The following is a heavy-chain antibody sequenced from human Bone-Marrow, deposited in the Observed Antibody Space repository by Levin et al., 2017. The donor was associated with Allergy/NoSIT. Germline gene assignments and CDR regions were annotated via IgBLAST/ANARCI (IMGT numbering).Heavy chain of an antibody. CDR2: ISYDANIG. V-gene: IGHV3-30-3*01. CDR3: ARENYYESGVYAGAFDI. Sequence: GGSLRLSSAAYGFTVSSYFLHWDSQAPSKGLEWLTFISYDANIGYADSVRGRFTISRDNPRSTLYLQMSNLRTEYTAVYYCARENYYESGVYAGAFDIWGQGTMVIVSS. CDR1: GFTVSSYF. J-gene: IGHJ3*02. D-gene: IGHD3-10*01.